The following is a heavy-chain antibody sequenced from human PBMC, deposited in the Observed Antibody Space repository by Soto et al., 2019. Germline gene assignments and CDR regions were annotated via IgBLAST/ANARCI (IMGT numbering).Heavy chain of an antibody. V-gene: IGHV3-11*01. J-gene: IGHJ4*02. CDR3: ARWRSAVATIPFDY. CDR1: GFTFSDYY. D-gene: IGHD5-12*01. CDR2: MSSGGYTI. Sequence: GGSLSLSCAASGFTFSDYYMSWIRQAPGKGLEWVSYMSSGGYTIYYADSVKGRFTISRDNARNSVYLQMNSLRAEDTAVYYCARWRSAVATIPFDYWGQGTLVTVSS.